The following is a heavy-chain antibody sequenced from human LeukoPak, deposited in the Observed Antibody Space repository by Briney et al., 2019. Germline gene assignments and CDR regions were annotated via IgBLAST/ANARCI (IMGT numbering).Heavy chain of an antibody. CDR1: GFTFTTYW. J-gene: IGHJ4*02. D-gene: IGHD2-21*02. CDR2: IEQNGSGK. CDR3: LRGGGFCSGDCYSFGY. V-gene: IGHV3-7*04. Sequence: GGALRLSCAASGFTFTTYWMSWVRQAPGKGPEWVVSIEQNGSGKNYVDSVKGRFPISRDNTENSLYAQSDSLRAEDTGVYYWLRGGGFCSGDCYSFGYWGQGTLVTVSS.